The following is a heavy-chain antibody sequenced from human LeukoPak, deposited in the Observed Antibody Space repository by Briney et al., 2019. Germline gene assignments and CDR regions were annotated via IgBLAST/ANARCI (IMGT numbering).Heavy chain of an antibody. J-gene: IGHJ4*02. CDR3: ARGVQLWYDY. V-gene: IGHV3-21*01. CDR2: ISSSSSYI. CDR1: GFTFSSYS. D-gene: IGHD5-18*01. Sequence: GGSLRLSCAASGFTFSSYSMNWVRQAPGKGLEWVSFISSSSSYIYYADSVKGRFTISRDNAKNSLYPQMNSLRAEDTAVYYCARGVQLWYDYWGQGTLVTVSS.